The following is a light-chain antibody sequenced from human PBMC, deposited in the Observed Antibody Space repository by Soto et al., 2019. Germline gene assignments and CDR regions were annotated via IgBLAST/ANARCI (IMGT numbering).Light chain of an antibody. CDR2: EVA. CDR3: CSYGGSSALPYV. CDR1: SNDVGRYNL. J-gene: IGLJ1*01. Sequence: QSALTQPASVSGSPEQSITISCTGTSNDVGRYNLVSWYQQHPGKAPKLIIYEVAERPSGVSNRFSGSKFGNTASLTISGLLPEDEADYYCCSYGGSSALPYVFGAGTKLTVL. V-gene: IGLV2-23*02.